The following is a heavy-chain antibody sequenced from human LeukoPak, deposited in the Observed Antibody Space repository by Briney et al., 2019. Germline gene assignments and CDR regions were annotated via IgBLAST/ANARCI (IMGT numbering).Heavy chain of an antibody. CDR1: GFTFSSYW. CDR2: IKQDGSEK. CDR3: AAYDSSGYYAGDAFDI. V-gene: IGHV3-7*01. D-gene: IGHD3-22*01. J-gene: IGHJ3*02. Sequence: GGSLRLSCAASGFTFSSYWMSWVRQAPGKGLEWVANIKQDGSEKYYVDSVKGRFTISRDNAKNSLYLQMNSLRAEDTAVYYCAAYDSSGYYAGDAFDIWGQGTMVTVSS.